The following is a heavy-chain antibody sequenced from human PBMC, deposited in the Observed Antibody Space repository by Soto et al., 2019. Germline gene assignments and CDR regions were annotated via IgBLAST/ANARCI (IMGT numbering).Heavy chain of an antibody. J-gene: IGHJ4*02. V-gene: IGHV5-51*01. Sequence: PGDSLKISCKGSGYTFTNYWIGWVRQMPGKGLEWMGIIYPGDSETRYSPSFQGQVTMSADKSINTAYLQWSSLKASDSAMYYCARKYYYGAGTLDYWGQGTLVTVSS. CDR2: IYPGDSET. CDR1: GYTFTNYW. D-gene: IGHD3-10*01. CDR3: ARKYYYGAGTLDY.